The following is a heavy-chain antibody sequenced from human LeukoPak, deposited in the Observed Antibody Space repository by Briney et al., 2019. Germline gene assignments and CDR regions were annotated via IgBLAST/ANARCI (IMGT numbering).Heavy chain of an antibody. J-gene: IGHJ2*01. CDR1: GFTFSSYA. Sequence: GSLRLSCAASGFTFSSYAMSSVRQAPGKGLEWVSAISGSGGSTYYADSVKGRFTISRDNAKNTLYLQMNSLRVEDTAIYYCTKGAVGQLPHPLYFDLWGRGTLVTVSS. CDR2: ISGSGGST. D-gene: IGHD2-2*01. CDR3: TKGAVGQLPHPLYFDL. V-gene: IGHV3-23*01.